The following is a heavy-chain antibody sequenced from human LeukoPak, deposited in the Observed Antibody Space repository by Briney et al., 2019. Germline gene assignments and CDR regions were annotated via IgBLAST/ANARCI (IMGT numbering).Heavy chain of an antibody. D-gene: IGHD1-26*01. CDR2: IYPGDSDT. Sequence: GESLRISCKGSGYSFTSYWIGWVRQMPGKGLERMGIIYPGDSDTRYSPSFQGQVTISADKSISTAYLQWSSLKASDTAMYYCARQRSGSYYSFDYWGQGTLVTVSS. CDR1: GYSFTSYW. V-gene: IGHV5-51*01. CDR3: ARQRSGSYYSFDY. J-gene: IGHJ4*02.